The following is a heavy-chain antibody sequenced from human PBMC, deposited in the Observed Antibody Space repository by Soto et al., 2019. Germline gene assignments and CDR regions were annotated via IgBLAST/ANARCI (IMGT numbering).Heavy chain of an antibody. CDR2: IYYSGST. CDR3: ARPQDSGFFVS. J-gene: IGHJ5*01. Sequence: PSVPQSLLCSVSGGYIRSGDYYWSWIRQPPGTGLEWVGYIYYSGSTYYNPSRKSRVTLAVDTAKNQFSLKLSSATAADTAVYYCARPQDSGFFVSWGHGTLVTVSS. D-gene: IGHD3-10*01. V-gene: IGHV4-30-4*01. CDR1: GGYIRSGDYY.